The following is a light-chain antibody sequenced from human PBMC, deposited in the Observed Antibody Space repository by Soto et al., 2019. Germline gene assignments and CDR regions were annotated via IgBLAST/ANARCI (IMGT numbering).Light chain of an antibody. CDR2: DAS. CDR3: LQFDSLPIT. V-gene: IGKV1-33*01. J-gene: IGKJ4*01. CDR1: QDIRNH. Sequence: DIQMTQSPSSLSASVGDRVIITCQASQDIRNHLNWYQQKPGKAPKLLIYDASNLETGVPPRFSGGGSGTEFSFTISSLQSEDIATYYCLQFDSLPITFGGGTKVVIK.